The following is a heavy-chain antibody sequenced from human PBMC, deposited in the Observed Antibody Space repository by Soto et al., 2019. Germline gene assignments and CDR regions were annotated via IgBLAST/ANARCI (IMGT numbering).Heavy chain of an antibody. CDR2: ISGSGGST. CDR1: GFTFSSYA. D-gene: IGHD6-13*01. V-gene: IGHV3-23*01. J-gene: IGHJ4*02. Sequence: LRLSCAASGFTFSSYAMSWVRQAPGKGLEWVSAISGSGGSTYYADSVKGRFTISRDNSKNTLYLQMNSLRAEDTAVYYCAKSVVSSSHGTYYFDYWGQGTLVTVSS. CDR3: AKSVVSSSHGTYYFDY.